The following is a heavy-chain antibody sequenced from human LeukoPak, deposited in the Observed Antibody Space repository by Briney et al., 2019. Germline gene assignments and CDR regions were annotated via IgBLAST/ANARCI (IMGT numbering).Heavy chain of an antibody. D-gene: IGHD2-15*01. CDR2: INPKSGGT. Sequence: ASVNVSCKASGYTFTGYYIHWVRQAPGQGLEWVGWINPKSGGTNYAQNFQGRVTLTRDTSISTAYMELSGLRSDDTAVYYCARDIGYYSGGCCLFSDYWGQGALVTVSS. CDR1: GYTFTGYY. V-gene: IGHV1-2*02. J-gene: IGHJ4*02. CDR3: ARDIGYYSGGCCLFSDY.